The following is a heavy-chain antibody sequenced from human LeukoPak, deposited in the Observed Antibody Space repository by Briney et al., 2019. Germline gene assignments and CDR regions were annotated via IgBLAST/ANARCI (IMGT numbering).Heavy chain of an antibody. CDR2: IHPNSGGT. V-gene: IGHV1-2*02. CDR3: ARDGPINRSGGSCPNWFDP. Sequence: ASVKVSCKASGYTFTGCYMHWVRQAPGQGLEWMGWIHPNSGGTNYAQKFQGRVTMTRDTSISTAYMELSRLRSDDTAVYYCARDGPINRSGGSCPNWFDPWGQGTLVTVSS. J-gene: IGHJ5*02. CDR1: GYTFTGCY. D-gene: IGHD2-15*01.